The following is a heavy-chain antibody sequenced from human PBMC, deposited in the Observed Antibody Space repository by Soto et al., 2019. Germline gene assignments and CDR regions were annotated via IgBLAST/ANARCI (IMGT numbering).Heavy chain of an antibody. CDR2: IYDTGISGYTPST. CDR1: GGRITSYY. J-gene: IGHJ6*02. V-gene: IGHV4-59*07. Sequence: PSGTMSLTCTVSGGRITSYYRSWMRRPPEKGLEWIAYIYDTGISGYTPSTSYNPSLKSRVTMSVDTSKSQFSLKLTSVTAADTAVYYCARGEDAFFYYGLDVWGQGITVTVSS. CDR3: ARGEDAFFYYGLDV.